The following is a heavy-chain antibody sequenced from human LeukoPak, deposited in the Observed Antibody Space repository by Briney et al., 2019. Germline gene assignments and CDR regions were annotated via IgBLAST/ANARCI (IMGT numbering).Heavy chain of an antibody. D-gene: IGHD3-22*01. J-gene: IGHJ4*02. CDR3: ARGPPTYYYDSSGRTFDY. CDR2: ISAYNGNT. Sequence: ASVKVSCKASGYTFTSYGISWVRQAPGQGLEWMGWISAYNGNTNYAQKLQGRVTMTTDTSTSTAYMELRSLRSDDTAVYYCARGPPTYYYDSSGRTFDYWGQGTLVTVSS. V-gene: IGHV1-18*01. CDR1: GYTFTSYG.